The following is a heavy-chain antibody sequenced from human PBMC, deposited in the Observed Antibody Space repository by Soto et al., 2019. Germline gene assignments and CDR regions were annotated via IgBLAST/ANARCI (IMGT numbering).Heavy chain of an antibody. CDR1: GFIFSNFA. Sequence: EEPLLESGGGLAQPGGSLRLSCEASGFIFSNFAMNWVRQAPGKGLEWVSTISGSGGSTYYADSVRGRFTISRDNSKNMLYVQMNSLRVEDTAVYFCAKDRAPSDVWGQGTTVTVSS. CDR3: AKDRAPSDV. J-gene: IGHJ6*02. V-gene: IGHV3-23*01. CDR2: ISGSGGST.